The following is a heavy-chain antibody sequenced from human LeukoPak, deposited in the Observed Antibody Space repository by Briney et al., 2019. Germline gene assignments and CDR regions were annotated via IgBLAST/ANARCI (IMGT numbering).Heavy chain of an antibody. Sequence: GGSLRLSCVASGFTFSRYWMSWVRQAPGKGLEWVANIKQDGSEKYYVDSVKGRFTISRDNAKNTLYLQMNSLRAEDTAVYYCAKRSGGSSGYYPFFDYWGQGTLVTVSP. D-gene: IGHD3-22*01. V-gene: IGHV3-7*03. CDR3: AKRSGGSSGYYPFFDY. J-gene: IGHJ4*02. CDR1: GFTFSRYW. CDR2: IKQDGSEK.